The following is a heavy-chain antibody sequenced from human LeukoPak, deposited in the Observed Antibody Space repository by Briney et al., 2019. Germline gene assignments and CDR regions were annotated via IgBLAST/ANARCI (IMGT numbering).Heavy chain of an antibody. Sequence: GGSLRPSCAASGFTFSSYWIHWVRQAPGKGLVWVSYIDPDGSKIRDADSVKGRFTISRDNAKNTLYLQMNSLRVEDTAVYYCARDDVGSIPIDYWGQGTLVTVSS. CDR1: GFTFSSYW. V-gene: IGHV3-74*01. CDR2: IDPDGSKI. J-gene: IGHJ4*02. CDR3: ARDDVGSIPIDY. D-gene: IGHD1-26*01.